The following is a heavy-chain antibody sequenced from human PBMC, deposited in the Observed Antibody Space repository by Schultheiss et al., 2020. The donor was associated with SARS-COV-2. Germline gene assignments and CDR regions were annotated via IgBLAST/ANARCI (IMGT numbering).Heavy chain of an antibody. D-gene: IGHD3-16*01. J-gene: IGHJ4*02. Sequence: GGSLRLSCAASGFTVSSNYMSWVRQAPGKGLEWVSVIYSGGSTYYADSVKGRFTISRDNSKNTLYLQMNSLRGEDTAVYYCARGGMASPPALGYWGQGTLVTV. CDR2: IYSGGST. CDR3: ARGGMASPPALGY. V-gene: IGHV3-53*01. CDR1: GFTVSSNY.